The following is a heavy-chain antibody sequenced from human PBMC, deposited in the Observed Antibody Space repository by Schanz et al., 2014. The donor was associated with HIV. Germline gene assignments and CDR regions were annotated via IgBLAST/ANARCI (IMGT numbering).Heavy chain of an antibody. J-gene: IGHJ3*02. Sequence: VQLVESGGGVVQPGRSLRLSCAASGFTFNSYGMSWVRQAPGKGLEWVSTISAGVGTASYADSVKGRFTISRDNSKKMLLLQMNRLRAEDTAVYYCAIRTPMISFGAFDIWGRGTMVTVSS. CDR3: AIRTPMISFGAFDI. V-gene: IGHV3-23*04. CDR1: GFTFNSYG. CDR2: ISAGVGTA. D-gene: IGHD3-16*01.